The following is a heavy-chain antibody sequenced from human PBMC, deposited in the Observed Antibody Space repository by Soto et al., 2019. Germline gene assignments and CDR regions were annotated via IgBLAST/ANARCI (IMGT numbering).Heavy chain of an antibody. D-gene: IGHD2-15*01. CDR2: IKSKADGETK. CDR1: GFTFSHAW. V-gene: IGHV3-15*01. Sequence: GGSLRLSCAASGFTFSHAWMSWVRQAPGKGLERVGRIKSKADGETKDYGAPVRGRFTISRDDAKDTLYLQMNSLRIEDTAVYYCCVVKRLDQYSTSGYWFDPWGPGTLVTVSS. J-gene: IGHJ5*02. CDR3: CVVKRLDQYSTSGYWFDP.